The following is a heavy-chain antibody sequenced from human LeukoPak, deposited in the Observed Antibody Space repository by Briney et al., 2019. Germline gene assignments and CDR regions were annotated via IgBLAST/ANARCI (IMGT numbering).Heavy chain of an antibody. D-gene: IGHD6-13*01. CDR1: GFTFSSYA. J-gene: IGHJ4*02. V-gene: IGHV3-23*01. Sequence: PGASLRLSCAASGFTFSSYAMSWVRQAPGKGLEWVSAISGSGGSTYYADSVKGRFTISRDNSKNTLYLQMNSLRAEDTAVYHCAKDLSLVIAAAGTWFYWGQGTLVTVSS. CDR2: ISGSGGST. CDR3: AKDLSLVIAAAGTWFY.